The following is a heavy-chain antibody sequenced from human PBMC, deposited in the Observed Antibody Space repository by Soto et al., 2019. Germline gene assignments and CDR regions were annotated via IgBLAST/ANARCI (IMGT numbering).Heavy chain of an antibody. J-gene: IGHJ4*02. CDR2: IWYDGNIK. CDR3: ARVSEGGSYYGGLDY. V-gene: IGHV3-33*01. Sequence: QVQLVESGGGVVQPGRSLRFSCAASGFTFSSYGMHWVRQAPGKGLEWVAVIWYDGNIKYYADSVKGRFTISRDNSKNTLFLQMNSLRAEDTAVYYCARVSEGGSYYGGLDYWGQGTLVTVSS. CDR1: GFTFSSYG. D-gene: IGHD1-26*01.